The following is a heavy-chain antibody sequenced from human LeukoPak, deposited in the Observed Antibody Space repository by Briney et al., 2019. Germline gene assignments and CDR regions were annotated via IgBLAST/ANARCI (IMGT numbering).Heavy chain of an antibody. CDR3: VRELLWFGESGDY. Sequence: GGSLRLSCAASGFTVSSNYMSWVRQAPGKGLEWVSVIYSGGSTYYADSVKGRFTISRDNAKNSLYLQMNSLRAEDTAVYYCVRELLWFGESGDYWGQGTLVTVSS. CDR2: IYSGGST. CDR1: GFTVSSNY. J-gene: IGHJ4*02. V-gene: IGHV3-53*01. D-gene: IGHD3-10*01.